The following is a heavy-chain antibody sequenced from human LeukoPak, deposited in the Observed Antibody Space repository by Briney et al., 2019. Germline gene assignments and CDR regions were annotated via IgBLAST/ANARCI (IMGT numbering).Heavy chain of an antibody. D-gene: IGHD1-26*01. V-gene: IGHV4-38-2*02. CDR2: VSHNTGA. CDR3: AREPGWGHNYYYMDV. J-gene: IGHJ6*03. Sequence: SETLSLTCAVSGCSIGSDFYWGWIRQPPGKGLEWLGSVSHNTGASYNPSFKSRVTISLDTSKNHFSLTLTSVTAADTAVYFCAREPGWGHNYYYMDVWGKGTTVAVSS. CDR1: GCSIGSDFY.